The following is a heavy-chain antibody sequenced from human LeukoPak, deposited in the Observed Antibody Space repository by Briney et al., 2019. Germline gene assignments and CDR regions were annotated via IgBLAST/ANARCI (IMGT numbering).Heavy chain of an antibody. J-gene: IGHJ4*02. CDR1: GYTFSSYA. D-gene: IGHD3-22*01. CDR3: AREPYYDSSGYPVDY. V-gene: IGHV1-18*01. CDR2: ISAYNGNT. Sequence: ASVKVSCKASGYTFSSYAIHWVRQAPGQRLEWMGWISAYNGNTNYAQKLQGRVTMTTDTSTSTAYMELRSLRSDDTAVYYCAREPYYDSSGYPVDYWGQGTLVTVSS.